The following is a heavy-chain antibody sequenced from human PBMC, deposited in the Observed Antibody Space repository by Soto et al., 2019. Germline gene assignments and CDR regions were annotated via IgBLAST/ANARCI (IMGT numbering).Heavy chain of an antibody. V-gene: IGHV1-69*01. CDR2: IIPIFGTA. CDR1: GGTFSSYA. J-gene: IGHJ4*02. Sequence: QVQLVQSGAEVKKPGSSVKVSCKASGGTFSSYAISWVRQAPGQGLEWMGGIIPIFGTANYAQKFQGRVTISADESTSTAYMELSSLRSEDTAVYYCASTTIFGVVIIPHFDYWGQGTLVTVSS. D-gene: IGHD3-3*01. CDR3: ASTTIFGVVIIPHFDY.